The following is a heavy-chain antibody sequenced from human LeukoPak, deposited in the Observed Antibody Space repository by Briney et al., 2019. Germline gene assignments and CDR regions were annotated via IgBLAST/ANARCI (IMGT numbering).Heavy chain of an antibody. CDR1: GFTFSNYA. CDR2: IWYDGSDK. CDR3: AKDASDGSSSAYYFDY. V-gene: IGHV3-33*06. J-gene: IGHJ4*02. Sequence: GGSLRLCCAASGFTFSNYAMHWVRQAPGKGLEWVAVIWYDGSDKYYADSVKGRFTISRDNSKNTMYLQMNSLRAEDTAVYYCAKDASDGSSSAYYFDYWGQGTLVTVSS. D-gene: IGHD6-6*01.